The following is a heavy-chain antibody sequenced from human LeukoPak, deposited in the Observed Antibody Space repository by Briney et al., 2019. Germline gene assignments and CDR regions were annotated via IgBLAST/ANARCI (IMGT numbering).Heavy chain of an antibody. Sequence: SETLSLTCTVSGGSISSYYWSWIRKPPGKGLEWIGYIYYRWSTNYNPSLKSRVTISVDTSKNQFSLKLSSVTAADTAVYYCARLDIHYYDSSGFDAFDIWGQGTMVTVSS. CDR1: GGSISSYY. D-gene: IGHD3-22*01. J-gene: IGHJ3*02. CDR3: ARLDIHYYDSSGFDAFDI. CDR2: IYYRWST. V-gene: IGHV4-59*01.